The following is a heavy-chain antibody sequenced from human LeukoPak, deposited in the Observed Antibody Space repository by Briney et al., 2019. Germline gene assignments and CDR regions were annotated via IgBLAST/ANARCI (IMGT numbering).Heavy chain of an antibody. CDR2: ISSSGSTI. CDR1: GFTFSDYY. CDR3: ARDREQLDVYYYYGMDV. V-gene: IGHV3-11*01. Sequence: PGGSLRLSCAASGFTFSDYYMSWIRQAPGKGLEWVSYISSSGSTIYYADSVKGRFTISRGNAKNSLYLQMNSLRAEDTAVYYCARDREQLDVYYYYGMDVWGQGTTVTVSS. J-gene: IGHJ6*02. D-gene: IGHD6-13*01.